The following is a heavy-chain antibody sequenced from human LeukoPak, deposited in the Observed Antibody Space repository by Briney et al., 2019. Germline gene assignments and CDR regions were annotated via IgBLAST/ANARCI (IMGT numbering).Heavy chain of an antibody. J-gene: IGHJ4*02. CDR1: GFTFSSYW. D-gene: IGHD2-2*01. V-gene: IGHV3-7*01. Sequence: GGSLRLSCAASGFTFSSYWMSWVRQAPGRGLEWVAMLKQDGSDKYYVDSVKGRFTISRDNAKNSLYLQMNSLRAEDTAMYYCAVSVVLPAAFEFWGQGTLVTVSS. CDR3: AVSVVLPAAFEF. CDR2: LKQDGSDK.